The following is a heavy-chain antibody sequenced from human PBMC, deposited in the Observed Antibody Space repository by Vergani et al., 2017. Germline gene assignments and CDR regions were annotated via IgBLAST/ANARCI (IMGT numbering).Heavy chain of an antibody. Sequence: QVQLVQSGAEVKKPGASVKVSCKASGYTFTSYGISWVRQAPGQGLEWMGWISAYNGNTNYAQKHQGRVTMTTDTSTSTAYKELRSLRSDDTAVYYCARDPDIVVVPAAPYYCYYYGMDIWGQGTTVTVSS. D-gene: IGHD2-2*01. CDR1: GYTFTSYG. V-gene: IGHV1-18*04. J-gene: IGHJ6*02. CDR2: ISAYNGNT. CDR3: ARDPDIVVVPAAPYYCYYYGMDI.